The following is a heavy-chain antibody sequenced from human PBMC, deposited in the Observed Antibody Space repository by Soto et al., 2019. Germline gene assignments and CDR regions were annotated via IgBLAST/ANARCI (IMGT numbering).Heavy chain of an antibody. V-gene: IGHV3-7*01. CDR1: GFTISSFW. CDR3: ARDLGIQLCLHGVHV. CDR2: ITGCDSEE. Sequence: GGSLRLSCAVFGFTISSFWMSWVRQAPGDGHRWVANITGCDSEEHYGDSVKGRLTSPSDIAKIPLYLAMNTLRAEAAAGYYCARDLGIQLCLHGVHVWGQGTTVTVSS. J-gene: IGHJ6*02. D-gene: IGHD5-18*01.